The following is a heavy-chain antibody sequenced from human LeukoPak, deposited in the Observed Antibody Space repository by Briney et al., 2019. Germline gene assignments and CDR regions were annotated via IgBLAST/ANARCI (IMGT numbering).Heavy chain of an antibody. CDR2: IIPIFGTA. CDR1: GGTFSSYA. CDR3: ARGVGYEYYYYYYMDV. J-gene: IGHJ6*03. V-gene: IGHV1-69*01. Sequence: GASVKVSCKASGGTFSSYAISWVRQAPGQGLEWMGGIIPIFGTANYAQKFQGRVTITADESTSTAYMELSSLRSEDTAVYYCARGVGYEYYYYYYMDVWGKGTTVTVSS. D-gene: IGHD2-2*01.